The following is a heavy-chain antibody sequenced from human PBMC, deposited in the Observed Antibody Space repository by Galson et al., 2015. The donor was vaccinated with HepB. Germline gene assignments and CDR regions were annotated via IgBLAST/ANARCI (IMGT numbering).Heavy chain of an antibody. V-gene: IGHV3-30*03. Sequence: SLRLSCAASGFTFSSYGMHWVRQAPGKGLEWVAVISYDGSNKYYADSVKGRFTISRDNSKNTLYLQMNSLRAEDTAVYYCARREVGYFDYWGQGTLVTVSS. CDR1: GFTFSSYG. D-gene: IGHD1-26*01. CDR3: ARREVGYFDY. J-gene: IGHJ4*02. CDR2: ISYDGSNK.